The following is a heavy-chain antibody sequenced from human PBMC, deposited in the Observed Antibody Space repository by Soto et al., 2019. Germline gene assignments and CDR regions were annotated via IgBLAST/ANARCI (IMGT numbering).Heavy chain of an antibody. D-gene: IGHD1-1*01. Sequence: QITLRESGPTLVQPTQTLTLTCTLSGVSLTTSGVGVGWIRQPPGKALEWLALIYWDDDKRFSPSLKSRLALPRDTSKNPLVMTITDMAPVDTAIYYCAHRQRTTVVGAPFDLWGQASQVTVSS. J-gene: IGHJ4*02. CDR1: GVSLTTSGVG. CDR3: AHRQRTTVVGAPFDL. CDR2: IYWDDDK. V-gene: IGHV2-5*02.